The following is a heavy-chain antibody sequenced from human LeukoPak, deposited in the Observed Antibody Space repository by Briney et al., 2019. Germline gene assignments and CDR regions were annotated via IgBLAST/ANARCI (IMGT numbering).Heavy chain of an antibody. J-gene: IGHJ4*02. Sequence: SETLSLTCAVYGGSFSGYYWTWIRQPPGKGLEWIGEIHYSGSATYNPSLKSRVTISVDTSKNQFSLKLISVTAADTAVYYCARVAYSYGYGPFFDYWGQGTLVTVSS. V-gene: IGHV4-34*01. CDR2: IHYSGSA. CDR1: GGSFSGYY. CDR3: ARVAYSYGYGPFFDY. D-gene: IGHD5-18*01.